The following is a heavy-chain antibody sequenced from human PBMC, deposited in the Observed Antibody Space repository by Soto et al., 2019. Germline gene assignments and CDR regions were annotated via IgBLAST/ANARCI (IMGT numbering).Heavy chain of an antibody. Sequence: GGSLRLSCAASGFTISNAWMNWVRQAPGKGLEWVGRIKSKTDGGTTDYAAPVKGRFTISRDDSKNTLYLQMNSLKTEDTAVYYCCKGPSFAHFDYWGQGALVTVSS. CDR2: IKSKTDGGTT. CDR1: GFTISNAW. CDR3: CKGPSFAHFDY. V-gene: IGHV3-15*07. J-gene: IGHJ4*02.